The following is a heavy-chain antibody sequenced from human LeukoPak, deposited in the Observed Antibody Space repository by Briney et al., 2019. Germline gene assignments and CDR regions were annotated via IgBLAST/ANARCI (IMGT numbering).Heavy chain of an antibody. D-gene: IGHD4-17*01. J-gene: IGHJ4*02. CDR3: ARWETTVTTLDY. Sequence: PGGSLRLSCAASGFTFSSYWMHWVRQAPGKGLVWVSRINRDGSSTTYADSVKGRFTISRDNAKNTLYLQMNSLRAEDTAVYYCARWETTVTTLDYWGQGTLVTVSS. CDR2: INRDGSST. V-gene: IGHV3-74*01. CDR1: GFTFSSYW.